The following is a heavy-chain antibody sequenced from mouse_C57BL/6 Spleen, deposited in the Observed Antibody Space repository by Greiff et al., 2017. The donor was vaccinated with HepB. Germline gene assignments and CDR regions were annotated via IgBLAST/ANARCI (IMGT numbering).Heavy chain of an antibody. J-gene: IGHJ2*01. CDR1: GFTFSDYG. CDR3: ARWGTTVVAFDY. V-gene: IGHV5-17*01. Sequence: EVHLVESGGGLVKPGGSLKLSCAASGFTFSDYGMHWVRQAPEKGLEWVAYISSGSSTIYYADTVKGRFTISRDNAKNTLFLQMTSLRSEDTAIYYCARWGTTVVAFDYWGQGTTLTVSS. CDR2: ISSGSSTI. D-gene: IGHD1-1*01.